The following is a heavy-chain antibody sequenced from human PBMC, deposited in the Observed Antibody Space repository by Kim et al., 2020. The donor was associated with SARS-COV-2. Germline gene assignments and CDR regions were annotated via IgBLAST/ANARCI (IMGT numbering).Heavy chain of an antibody. CDR2: IWYDGSNK. V-gene: IGHV3-33*01. D-gene: IGHD2-15*01. Sequence: GGSLRLSCAASGFTFSSYGMHWVRQAPGKGLEWVAVIWYDGSNKYYADSVKGRFTISRDNSKNTLYLQMNSLRAEDTAVYYCAIRYCSDGSCYDFRYFDLWGRGTLVTVSS. J-gene: IGHJ2*01. CDR3: AIRYCSDGSCYDFRYFDL. CDR1: GFTFSSYG.